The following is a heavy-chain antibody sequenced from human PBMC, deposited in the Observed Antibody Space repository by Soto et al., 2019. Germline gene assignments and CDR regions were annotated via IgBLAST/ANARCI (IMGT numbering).Heavy chain of an antibody. V-gene: IGHV3-30*18. Sequence: LRLSCAASGFTFSSYGMHWVRQAPGKGLEWVAVISYDGSNKYYADSVKDRFTISRDNSKNTLYLQMNGLRAEDTAVYYCAKDGRRWLQTEEHWYFDLWGRGTLVTVSS. CDR2: ISYDGSNK. CDR3: AKDGRRWLQTEEHWYFDL. J-gene: IGHJ2*01. D-gene: IGHD5-12*01. CDR1: GFTFSSYG.